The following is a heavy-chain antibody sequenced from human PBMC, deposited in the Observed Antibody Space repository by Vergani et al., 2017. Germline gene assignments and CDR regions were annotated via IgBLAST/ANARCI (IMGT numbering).Heavy chain of an antibody. J-gene: IGHJ4*02. CDR1: GYSLTELT. D-gene: IGHD3-22*01. CDR2: FDPEHGEV. Sequence: QVQLVQSGSEVRKPGASVKVSCQVSGYSLTELTIHWVRQAPGKGLEWMGGFDPEHGEVTVAHHIQGRVTMTEDRSTDTAYMELSSLRPEDTALYCCAIVTDYYDSSGYYLDYWGQGTLVTVSS. CDR3: AIVTDYYDSSGYYLDY. V-gene: IGHV1-24*01.